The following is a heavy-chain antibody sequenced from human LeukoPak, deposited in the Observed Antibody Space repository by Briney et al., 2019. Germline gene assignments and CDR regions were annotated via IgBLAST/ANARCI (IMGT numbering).Heavy chain of an antibody. D-gene: IGHD5-24*01. V-gene: IGHV1-2*06. Sequence: GASVKVSCKVVAYDFTGYYIHWVRQAPGRGPEWMGRLNPNTGHAVYAFKFQGRVTITGDTSSNTAYMEVTRLTSDDTALYYCAKDRDGANRIILWGQGTLVTVSS. CDR3: AKDRDGANRIIL. CDR1: AYDFTGYY. CDR2: LNPNTGHA. J-gene: IGHJ4*02.